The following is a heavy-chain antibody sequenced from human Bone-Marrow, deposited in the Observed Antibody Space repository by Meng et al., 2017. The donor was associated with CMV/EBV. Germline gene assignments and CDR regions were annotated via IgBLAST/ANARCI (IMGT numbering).Heavy chain of an antibody. V-gene: IGHV3-7*01. J-gene: IGHJ4*02. CDR3: ARARVRGSKGGFDY. Sequence: GGSLRLSCADSGFTFSSYWMSWVRQVPGKGLEWVANIKLDGSEKYYVESVRGRFTISRDNAKKSLYLQMDSLRVEDTAVYFCARARVRGSKGGFDYWGQGTLVTVSS. CDR1: GFTFSSYW. CDR2: IKLDGSEK. D-gene: IGHD1-26*01.